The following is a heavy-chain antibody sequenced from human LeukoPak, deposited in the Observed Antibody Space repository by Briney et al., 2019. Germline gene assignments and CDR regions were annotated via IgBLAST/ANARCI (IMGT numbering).Heavy chain of an antibody. CDR2: INSDGSDT. J-gene: IGHJ4*02. CDR1: GFTFSIYW. CDR3: ARGAVTGLQSDN. V-gene: IGHV3-74*01. D-gene: IGHD6-19*01. Sequence: GGSLRLSCAASGFTFSIYWMHWVRQAPGKGLVWVSRINSDGSDTNYADSVKGRFTISRDNAKNTLYLQMDSLRAEDTAVYYCARGAVTGLQSDNWGQGTLVTVSS.